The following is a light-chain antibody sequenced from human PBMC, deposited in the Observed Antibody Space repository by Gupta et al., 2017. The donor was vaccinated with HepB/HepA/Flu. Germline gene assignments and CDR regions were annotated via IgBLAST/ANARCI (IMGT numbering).Light chain of an antibody. J-gene: IGLJ2*01. CDR3: QEWDRSTENVV. CDR1: KLGNKY. Sequence: SYELTQPPSVSVSPGQTASITCSGDKLGNKYASWYQQKPGQSSVLVIYQHIKRPSGIPERLSGSNSGNTATLTISGTQAMDEADYYCQEWDRSTENVVFGGGTKLTVL. V-gene: IGLV3-1*01. CDR2: QHI.